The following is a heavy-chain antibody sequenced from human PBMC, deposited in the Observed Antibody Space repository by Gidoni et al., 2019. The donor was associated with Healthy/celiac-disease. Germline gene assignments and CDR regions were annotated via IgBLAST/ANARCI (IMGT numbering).Heavy chain of an antibody. D-gene: IGHD6-19*01. CDR3: ARGKKQWLVHLYAFDI. Sequence: QVQLQQWGAGLLKPSETLSLTCAVYGGSFSGYYWSWIRQPPGKGLEWIGEINHSGSTNYNPSHKSRVTISVDTSKNQFSLKLSSVTAADTAVYYCARGKKQWLVHLYAFDIWGQGTMVTVSS. V-gene: IGHV4-34*01. CDR2: INHSGST. CDR1: GGSFSGYY. J-gene: IGHJ3*02.